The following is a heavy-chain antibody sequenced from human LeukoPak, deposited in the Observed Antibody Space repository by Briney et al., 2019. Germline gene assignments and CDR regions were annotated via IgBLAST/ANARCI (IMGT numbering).Heavy chain of an antibody. J-gene: IGHJ6*02. Sequence: GGSLRLSCAASGFTFSSYAMSWVRQAPGKGLEWVSAISGSGGSTYYADSAKGRFTISRDNSKNTLYLQMNSLRAEDTAVYYCAKDGIVGATTYYYYGMDVWGQGTTVTVSS. CDR3: AKDGIVGATTYYYYGMDV. CDR2: ISGSGGST. V-gene: IGHV3-23*01. CDR1: GFTFSSYA. D-gene: IGHD1-26*01.